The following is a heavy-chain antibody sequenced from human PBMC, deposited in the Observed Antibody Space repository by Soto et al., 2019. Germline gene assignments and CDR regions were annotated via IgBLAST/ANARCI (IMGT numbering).Heavy chain of an antibody. CDR3: AHIVVAGLGYYFDY. CDR1: GFSLSSTRMA. J-gene: IGHJ4*02. D-gene: IGHD6-19*01. V-gene: IGHV2-5*02. Sequence: QITLKESGPTLVKPTQTLTLTCTFSGFSLSSTRMAVGWIRQPPGKALEWLALIYWDDDKRYSPFLKSRLTITKDTSKNQVVLTMSNMDPVDTARSYCAHIVVAGLGYYFDYWGQGPLVTVSS. CDR2: IYWDDDK.